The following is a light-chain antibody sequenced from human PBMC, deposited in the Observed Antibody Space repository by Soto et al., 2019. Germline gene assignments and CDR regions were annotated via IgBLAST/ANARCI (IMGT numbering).Light chain of an antibody. CDR3: SSYAGSNNLYV. J-gene: IGLJ1*01. CDR1: SSDVGGYNF. CDR2: DVS. V-gene: IGLV2-8*01. Sequence: QSVLTQPPSASGSPGHSVTISCTGTSSDVGGYNFVSWYQHQPGKAPKLMIYDVSKRPSGVPDRFSGSKSGNSASLTVYGLQAEDEADYYCSSYAGSNNLYVFGTGTKVTVL.